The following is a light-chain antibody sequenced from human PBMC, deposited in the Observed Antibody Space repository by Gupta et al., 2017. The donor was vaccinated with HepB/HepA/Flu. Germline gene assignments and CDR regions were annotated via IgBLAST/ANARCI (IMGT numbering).Light chain of an antibody. CDR2: GAS. V-gene: IGKV3-15*01. J-gene: IGKJ4*01. Sequence: EIVMTQSPATLSVSPGERATLSCRASQSVSSNLAWYQQKPAQAPRLLIYGASTRATSSPARIISSGSGAEFTLIISSLQSEDFSVEYCRQYNGMPVLTFGEGTKVEIK. CDR3: RQYNGMPVLT. CDR1: QSVSSN.